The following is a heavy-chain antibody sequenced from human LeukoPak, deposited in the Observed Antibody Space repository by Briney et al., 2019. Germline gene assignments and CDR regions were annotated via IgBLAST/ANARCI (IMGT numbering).Heavy chain of an antibody. D-gene: IGHD3-10*01. Sequence: PGGSLRLSCVASGFTFSSYAMSWVRQAPGKGLEWVSAISGSGGSTYYADSVKGRFTISRDNSKNTLYLQMNSLRAEDTAVYYCAKGPQIWFGINWFDPWGQGTLVTVSS. V-gene: IGHV3-23*01. CDR1: GFTFSSYA. CDR3: AKGPQIWFGINWFDP. CDR2: ISGSGGST. J-gene: IGHJ5*02.